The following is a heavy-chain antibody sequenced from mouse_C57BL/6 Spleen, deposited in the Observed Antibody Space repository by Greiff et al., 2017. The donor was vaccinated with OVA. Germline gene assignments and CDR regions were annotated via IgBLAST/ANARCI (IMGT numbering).Heavy chain of an antibody. Sequence: QVQLQQPGAELVKPGASVKLSCKASGYTFTSYWMQWVKQRPGQGLEWIGEIDPSDSYTNYNQKFKGKATLTVDTASSTAYMQLSSLTSEDSAVYYCARKGSYGSSYYFDCWGKGTTLTVSS. CDR3: ARKGSYGSSYYFDC. V-gene: IGHV1-50*01. CDR1: GYTFTSYW. J-gene: IGHJ2*01. D-gene: IGHD1-1*01. CDR2: IDPSDSYT.